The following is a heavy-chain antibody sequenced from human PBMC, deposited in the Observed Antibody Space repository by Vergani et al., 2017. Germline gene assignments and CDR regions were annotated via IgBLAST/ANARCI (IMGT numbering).Heavy chain of an antibody. Sequence: QVQLVQSGAEVKKPGASVKVSCKASGYTFTGYYMHWVRQAPGQGLEWMGWINAGNGNTKYSQKFQGRVTITRDTSAGTAYMEHSSLRSEDTAVYYCARYSSSSCFDYWGQGTLVTVSS. CDR3: ARYSSSSCFDY. J-gene: IGHJ4*02. CDR1: GYTFTGYY. V-gene: IGHV1-3*01. D-gene: IGHD6-6*01. CDR2: INAGNGNT.